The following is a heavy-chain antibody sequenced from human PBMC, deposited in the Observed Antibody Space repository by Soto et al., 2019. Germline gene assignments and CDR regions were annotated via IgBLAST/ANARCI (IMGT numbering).Heavy chain of an antibody. CDR1: GFTLSKYA. V-gene: IGHV3-21*01. J-gene: IGHJ6*02. Sequence: GGSLRLSCAASGFTLSKYAVNWVRQAPGKGLEWVSYISSDSRYIYHGDSGKGRFTISRDNARNSVYLQMNSLRDEDTAVYYCARIKLVDFFFINVDVYDMDVWGQGTSVTVSS. CDR2: ISSDSRYI. D-gene: IGHD2-15*01. CDR3: ARIKLVDFFFINVDVYDMDV.